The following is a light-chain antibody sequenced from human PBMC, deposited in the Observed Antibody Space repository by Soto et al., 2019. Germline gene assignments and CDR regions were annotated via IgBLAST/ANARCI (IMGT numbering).Light chain of an antibody. J-gene: IGKJ2*01. CDR2: DAS. Sequence: EIVMTQSPATLSVSPGERATLSCRASQSVSSNLAWYQQKPGQAPRLLIYDASTRATGIPARFSGSGSGTEFTLTISSLQSEDFAVYYCQQYNNWPPGNTFGQGTKLEIK. V-gene: IGKV3-15*01. CDR3: QQYNNWPPGNT. CDR1: QSVSSN.